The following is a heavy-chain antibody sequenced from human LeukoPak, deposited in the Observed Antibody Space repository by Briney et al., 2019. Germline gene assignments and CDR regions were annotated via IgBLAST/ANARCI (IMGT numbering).Heavy chain of an antibody. Sequence: PGGSLRLSCAASGLTFRRYGMHWVRQTPGKGLEWVAFIESDESIRQYADLVKGRFTISRDNAKNSLYLQMNSLRAEDTAVYYCARDQIQSSWYVFDAFDIWGQGTMVTVSS. V-gene: IGHV3-30*12. J-gene: IGHJ3*02. D-gene: IGHD6-13*01. CDR3: ARDQIQSSWYVFDAFDI. CDR1: GLTFRRYG. CDR2: IESDESIR.